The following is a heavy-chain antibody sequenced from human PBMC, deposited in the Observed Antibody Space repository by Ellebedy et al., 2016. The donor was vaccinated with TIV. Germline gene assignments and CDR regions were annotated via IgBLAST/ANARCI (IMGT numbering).Heavy chain of an antibody. J-gene: IGHJ4*02. CDR1: GFPFSNYA. CDR3: AKTDWFAPCDY. V-gene: IGHV3-23*01. Sequence: GESLKTSXAASGFPFSNYAMTWIRQAPGKGLEWVSSFNNGGGSTYYSESVKGRFTISRDNSKKTLYLQMNSLRAEDTAVYYCAKTDWFAPCDYWGQGTLVTVSS. CDR2: FNNGGGST. D-gene: IGHD3-9*01.